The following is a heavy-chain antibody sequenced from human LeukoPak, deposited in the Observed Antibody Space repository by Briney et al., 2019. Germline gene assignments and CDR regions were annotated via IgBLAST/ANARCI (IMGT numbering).Heavy chain of an antibody. CDR1: GFTVSSNY. CDR2: IYSDGRI. D-gene: IGHD5-18*01. CDR3: ARESGYSYGLAGFFDY. J-gene: IGHJ4*02. V-gene: IGHV3-53*01. Sequence: GGSLRLSCAASGFTVSSNYMSWVRQAPGKGLEWVSVIYSDGRIHSADSVKGRFTISRDDSKNTLSLQMNSLRAEDTAVYYCARESGYSYGLAGFFDYWGQGTPVTVSS.